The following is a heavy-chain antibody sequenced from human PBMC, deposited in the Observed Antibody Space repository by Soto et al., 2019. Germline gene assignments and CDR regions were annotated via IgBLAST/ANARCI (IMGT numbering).Heavy chain of an antibody. V-gene: IGHV4-34*01. D-gene: IGHD6-19*01. CDR2: INHSGST. J-gene: IGHJ4*02. CDR3: ARGPGLVRGAFDY. Sequence: SETLSLTCAVYGGSFSGYYWSWIRQPPGKGLEWIGEINHSGSTNYNPSLKSRVTISVDTSKNQFSLKLSSVTAADTAVYSCARGPGLVRGAFDYWGQGTRVTVSS. CDR1: GGSFSGYY.